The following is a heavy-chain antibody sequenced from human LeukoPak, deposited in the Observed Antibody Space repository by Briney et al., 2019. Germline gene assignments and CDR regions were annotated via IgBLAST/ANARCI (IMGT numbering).Heavy chain of an antibody. CDR3: ARDLRYSYGSTSGGAFDI. D-gene: IGHD5-18*01. V-gene: IGHV3-74*01. Sequence: PGGSLRLSCAASGFTFSSYWMHWVRQAPGKGLVWVSRINSDGSSTSYADSVKGRFTISRDNAKNTLYLQMNSLRAEDTAVYYCARDLRYSYGSTSGGAFDIWGQGTMVTVSS. CDR2: INSDGSST. J-gene: IGHJ3*02. CDR1: GFTFSSYW.